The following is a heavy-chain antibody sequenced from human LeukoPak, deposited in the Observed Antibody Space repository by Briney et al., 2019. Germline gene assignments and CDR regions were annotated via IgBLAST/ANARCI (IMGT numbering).Heavy chain of an antibody. CDR3: ARSYYDILTGSFDY. Sequence: SGPGLVKPSETLSLTCTVSGGSISSSSYYWGWIRQPPGKGLEWIGSIYYSGSTYYNPSLKSRVTISVDTSKNQFSLKLSSVTAADTAVYYCARSYYDILTGSFDYWGQGTLVTVSS. J-gene: IGHJ4*02. D-gene: IGHD3-9*01. V-gene: IGHV4-39*07. CDR1: GGSISSSSYY. CDR2: IYYSGST.